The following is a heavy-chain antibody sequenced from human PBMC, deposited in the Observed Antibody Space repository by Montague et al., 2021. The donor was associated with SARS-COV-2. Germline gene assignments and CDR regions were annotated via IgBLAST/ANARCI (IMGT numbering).Heavy chain of an antibody. Sequence: SETLSLTCAVYGGSFSDYKWTWIRQSPGKGLEWLGQISHSGGANYNPSLKSRVTISVDTAKNQFSLKLTSVTVADTAVYFCTRGAPGYWGQGTLVTVSS. J-gene: IGHJ4*02. CDR3: TRGAPGY. V-gene: IGHV4-34*01. CDR1: GGSFSDYK. CDR2: ISHSGGA.